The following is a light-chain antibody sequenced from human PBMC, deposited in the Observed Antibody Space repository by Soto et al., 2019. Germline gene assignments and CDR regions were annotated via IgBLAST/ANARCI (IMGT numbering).Light chain of an antibody. Sequence: EIVLTQSPGTLCLSPGERATLSCRASQSISSSYLAWYQQKPGQAPRLLIYGAASRATGIADRFSCSGSGTDFTLTISRLEPEDFAVYYCQQYGSPITFGQGTRLE. CDR2: GAA. CDR3: QQYGSPIT. CDR1: QSISSSY. J-gene: IGKJ5*01. V-gene: IGKV3-20*01.